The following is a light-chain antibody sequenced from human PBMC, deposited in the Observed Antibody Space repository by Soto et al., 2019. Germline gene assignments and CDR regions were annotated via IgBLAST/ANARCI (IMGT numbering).Light chain of an antibody. CDR1: QSVGSSY. Sequence: EIVLTQSPATLSLSPGERATLSCGASQSVGSSYLAWYQQKPGLAPRLLIYDASSRATGIPDRFSGSGSGTDFTLTISRLEPEDFALYYFQQYGSSPFTFGPGTKVDIK. V-gene: IGKV3D-20*01. CDR2: DAS. J-gene: IGKJ3*01. CDR3: QQYGSSPFT.